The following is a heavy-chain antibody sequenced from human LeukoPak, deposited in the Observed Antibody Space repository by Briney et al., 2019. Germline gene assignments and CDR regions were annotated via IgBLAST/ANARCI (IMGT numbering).Heavy chain of an antibody. D-gene: IGHD5-18*01. CDR3: TKSYSYGYDY. CDR1: GFTVSSNY. V-gene: IGHV3-53*05. CDR2: IYSGGST. Sequence: GGSPRLSCAASGFTVSSNYMSWVRQAPGKGLEWVSVIYSGGSTYYADSVKGRFTISRDNSKSTLYLQMNSLRAEDTAVYYCTKSYSYGYDYWGQGTLVTVSS. J-gene: IGHJ4*02.